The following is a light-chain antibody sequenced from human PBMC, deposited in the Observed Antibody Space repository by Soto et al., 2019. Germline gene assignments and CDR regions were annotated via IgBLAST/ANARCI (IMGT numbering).Light chain of an antibody. Sequence: RMTQSPSSFSASTGDRVTITCRASQDVGSYLAWYQHKPGEAPKLLIYASSTLQREVPSRFSGSGSGTNFTLSISCLQSEDFATYYCQQYYSYPYIFGQGTKVEIK. V-gene: IGKV1-8*01. CDR1: QDVGSY. CDR3: QQYYSYPYI. J-gene: IGKJ2*01. CDR2: ASS.